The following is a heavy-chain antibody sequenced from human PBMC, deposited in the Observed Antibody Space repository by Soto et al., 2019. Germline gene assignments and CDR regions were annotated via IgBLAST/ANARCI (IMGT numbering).Heavy chain of an antibody. Sequence: QITLKESGPTLVKPTQTLTLTCTFSGFSLSTSAVGVGWIRQPPGKALEWLAFIYWDDDTRYSPSPKSSFTLTKDTSKNQVVLAMTNMDPVDTATYYCAHLVVAGLTYYFDFWGQGTLVTVSS. CDR1: GFSLSTSAVG. CDR3: AHLVVAGLTYYFDF. CDR2: IYWDDDT. J-gene: IGHJ4*02. V-gene: IGHV2-5*02. D-gene: IGHD2-8*02.